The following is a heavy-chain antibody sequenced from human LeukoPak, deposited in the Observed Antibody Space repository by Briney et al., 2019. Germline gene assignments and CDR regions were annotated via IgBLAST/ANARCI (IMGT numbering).Heavy chain of an antibody. CDR1: GFTFDDYA. Sequence: GGSLRLSCAASGFTFDDYAMHWVRQAPGKGLEWVSGISWNSGSIGYADSVKGRFTISRDNAKNSLYPQMNSLRAEDTALYYCARGSPSRYYYDSSGYYGGYSDYWGQGTLVTVSS. CDR3: ARGSPSRYYYDSSGYYGGYSDY. D-gene: IGHD3-22*01. V-gene: IGHV3-9*01. J-gene: IGHJ4*02. CDR2: ISWNSGSI.